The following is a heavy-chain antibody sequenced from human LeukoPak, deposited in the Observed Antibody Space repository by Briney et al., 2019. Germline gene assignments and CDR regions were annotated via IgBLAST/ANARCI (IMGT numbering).Heavy chain of an antibody. CDR2: IYSGGST. CDR3: ARDYCSGGSCYHDY. Sequence: TGGSLRLSCAASGFTVSSNYMSWVRQAPGKGLEWVSVIYSGGSTYYADSVKGRFTISRDNSKNTLYLQMNSLRVEDTAVYYCARDYCSGGSCYHDYWGQGTLVTVSS. V-gene: IGHV3-53*01. CDR1: GFTVSSNY. J-gene: IGHJ4*02. D-gene: IGHD2-15*01.